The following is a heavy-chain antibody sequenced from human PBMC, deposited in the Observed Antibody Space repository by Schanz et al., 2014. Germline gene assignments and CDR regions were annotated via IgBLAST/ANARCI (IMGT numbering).Heavy chain of an antibody. V-gene: IGHV3-11*03. CDR1: GFTFSDYY. CDR2: ISNSGTYT. CDR3: ASVIMVAGNHRDGRDV. J-gene: IGHJ6*04. D-gene: IGHD6-19*01. Sequence: VHLLESGGGLVQPGGSLRLSCAASGFTFSDYYMTWMRQAPGKGLEWISYISNSGTYTKYADSVKGRFVISRDNARSSLYLQMSSLRDGDTAVYYCASVIMVAGNHRDGRDVWGRGTTVTVSS.